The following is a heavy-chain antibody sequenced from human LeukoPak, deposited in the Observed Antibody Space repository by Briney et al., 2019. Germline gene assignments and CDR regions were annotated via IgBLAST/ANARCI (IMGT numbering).Heavy chain of an antibody. CDR3: AKSGYPGYYYMDV. J-gene: IGHJ6*03. CDR1: GFTFSSYS. D-gene: IGHD5-12*01. Sequence: AGGSLRLSCAASGFTFSSYSMNWVRQAPGKGLEWVSSISSSSSYIYYADSVKGRFTISRDNSKNTLYLQMNSLRAEDTAVYYCAKSGYPGYYYMDVWGKGTTVTISS. CDR2: ISSSSSYI. V-gene: IGHV3-21*04.